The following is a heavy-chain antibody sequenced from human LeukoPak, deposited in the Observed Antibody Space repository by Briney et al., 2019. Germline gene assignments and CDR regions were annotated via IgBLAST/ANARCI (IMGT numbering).Heavy chain of an antibody. V-gene: IGHV1-18*01. CDR2: ISAYNGNT. J-gene: IGHJ1*01. D-gene: IGHD6-6*01. CDR1: GYTFTSYG. Sequence: ASVKVSCKASGYTFTSYGISWVRQAPGQGLEWMGWISAYNGNTNYAQKLQGRVTMTTDTSTSTAYMELRSLRSDDTAVYYCAREEAARPFGPGHFQHWGQGTLVTVSS. CDR3: AREEAARPFGPGHFQH.